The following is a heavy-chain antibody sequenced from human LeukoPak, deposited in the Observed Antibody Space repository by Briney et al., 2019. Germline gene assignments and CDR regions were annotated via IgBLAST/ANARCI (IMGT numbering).Heavy chain of an antibody. J-gene: IGHJ6*03. V-gene: IGHV1-2*06. Sequence: ASVKVSCKASGYTFTSYYMHWVRQAPGQGLEWMGLINPTGGSTGYAQKFQGRVTMTRDTSISTAYMELSRLRSDDTAVYYCARDGGYCSGGSCYRSYYYYYYMDVWGKGTTVTISS. CDR2: INPTGGST. D-gene: IGHD2-15*01. CDR1: GYTFTSYY. CDR3: ARDGGYCSGGSCYRSYYYYYYMDV.